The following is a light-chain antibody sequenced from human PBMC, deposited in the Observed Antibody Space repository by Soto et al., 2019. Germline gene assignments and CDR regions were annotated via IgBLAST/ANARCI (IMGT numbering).Light chain of an antibody. Sequence: EIVLTQSPATLSLSPGERATLSSRASQSISNSLACYQHNPGQVPRLLIYDASTMATGIPARFSGSGSGTDFTLTISSLEPEDFAVYFCQLRSNWPPTWTFGQGTKVEVK. J-gene: IGKJ1*01. CDR2: DAS. CDR1: QSISNS. V-gene: IGKV3-11*01. CDR3: QLRSNWPPTWT.